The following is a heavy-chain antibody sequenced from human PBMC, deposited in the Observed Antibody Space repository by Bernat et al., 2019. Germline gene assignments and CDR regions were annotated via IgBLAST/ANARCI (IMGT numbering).Heavy chain of an antibody. V-gene: IGHV3-23*01. CDR3: AKSATGTTFGSHY. D-gene: IGHD1-7*01. CDR1: GFTFSNHA. J-gene: IGHJ4*02. Sequence: EVQLMESGGGLVQPGGSLRLSCAASGFTFSNHAMNWVRQAPGKGLEWVSGISGNGIDTYYAESVKGRFTSSRDNSKNTMYLQLNSLRAEDTAVYYCAKSATGTTFGSHYWGQGTLVTVSS. CDR2: ISGNGIDT.